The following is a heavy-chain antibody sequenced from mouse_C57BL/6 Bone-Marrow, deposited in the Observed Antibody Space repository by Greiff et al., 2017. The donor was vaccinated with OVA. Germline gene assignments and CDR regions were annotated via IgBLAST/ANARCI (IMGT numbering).Heavy chain of an antibody. CDR1: GYTFTSYG. Sequence: VQVVESGAELARPGASVKLSCKASGYTFTSYGISWVKQRTGQGLEWIGEIYPRSGNTYYNEKFKGKATLTADKSSSTAYMELRSLTSEDSAVYFCARIPDYFDYWGQGTTLTVSS. J-gene: IGHJ2*01. V-gene: IGHV1-81*01. CDR3: ARIPDYFDY. CDR2: IYPRSGNT.